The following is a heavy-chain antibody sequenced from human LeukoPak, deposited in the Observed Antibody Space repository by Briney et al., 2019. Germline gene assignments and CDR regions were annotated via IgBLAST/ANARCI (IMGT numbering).Heavy chain of an antibody. CDR2: IYTSGST. D-gene: IGHD2-8*01. CDR1: GGSISSYY. V-gene: IGHV4-4*07. Sequence: SETLSHTCTVPGGSISSYYWSWIRQPAGKGLEWIGRIYTSGSTNYNPSLKSRVTMSVDTSKNQFSLKLSSVTAADTAVYYCARAYCTNGVCSAYYFDYWGQGTLVTVSS. J-gene: IGHJ4*02. CDR3: ARAYCTNGVCSAYYFDY.